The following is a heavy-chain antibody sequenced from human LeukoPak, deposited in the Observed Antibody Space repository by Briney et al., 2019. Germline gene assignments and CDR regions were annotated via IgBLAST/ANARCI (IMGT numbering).Heavy chain of an antibody. V-gene: IGHV1-18*01. D-gene: IGHD3-16*02. J-gene: IGHJ4*02. CDR3: AATHYDYVWGSYRFQGSQQ. CDR2: ISAYNGNT. CDR1: GYTFTSYG. Sequence: ASVKVSCKASGYTFTSYGISWVRQAPGQGLEWMGWISAYNGNTNYAPKFQGRVTMTTDTPTSTAYMELRSLRSDDTAVYYCAATHYDYVWGSYRFQGSQQWGQGTLVTVSS.